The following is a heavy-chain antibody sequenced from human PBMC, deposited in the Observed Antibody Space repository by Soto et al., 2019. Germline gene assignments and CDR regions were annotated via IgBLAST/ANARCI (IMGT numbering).Heavy chain of an antibody. D-gene: IGHD3-3*01. V-gene: IGHV3-11*01. Sequence: GGSLRLSCAASGFTFSDYYMSWIRQAPGKGLEWVSYISSSGSTIYYADSVKGRFTISRDNAKNSLYLQMNSLRAEDTAVYYCARPFTDFWSGYPFDYWGQGTLVTVSS. CDR1: GFTFSDYY. CDR3: ARPFTDFWSGYPFDY. CDR2: ISSSGSTI. J-gene: IGHJ4*02.